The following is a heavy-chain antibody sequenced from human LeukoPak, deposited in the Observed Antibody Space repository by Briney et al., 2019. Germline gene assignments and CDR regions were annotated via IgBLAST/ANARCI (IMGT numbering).Heavy chain of an antibody. Sequence: SQTLSLTCTVSGASITSGDYYWSWIRQPPGKGLEWIGYIYYSESAYYNPSLMSRLTISIDTSKNQFSLKLSSVTAAGTAVYYCARGRKRFLEWLLYPRAFDIWGQGTMVTVSS. J-gene: IGHJ3*02. D-gene: IGHD3-3*01. CDR2: IYYSESA. V-gene: IGHV4-30-4*08. CDR3: ARGRKRFLEWLLYPRAFDI. CDR1: GASITSGDYY.